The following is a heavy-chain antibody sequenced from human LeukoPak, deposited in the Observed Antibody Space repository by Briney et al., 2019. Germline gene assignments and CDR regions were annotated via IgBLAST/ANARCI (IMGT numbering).Heavy chain of an antibody. CDR3: ARDLSGYWTYDY. CDR1: GFTFSSYS. Sequence: PGGSLRLSCASSGFTFSSYSMNWVRQGPGKGLEWVSYISSSSGTTYYADSVKGRFTISRDNAEKSLYLQMNSLRAEDTAVYYCARDLSGYWTYDYWGQGTLVTVSS. D-gene: IGHD1-1*01. V-gene: IGHV3-48*01. J-gene: IGHJ4*01. CDR2: ISSSSGTT.